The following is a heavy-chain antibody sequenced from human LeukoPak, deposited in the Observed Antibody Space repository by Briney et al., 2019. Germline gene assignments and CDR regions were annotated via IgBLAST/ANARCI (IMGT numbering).Heavy chain of an antibody. Sequence: GGSLRLSCAASGFTFSSYWMSWVRQAPRKGPEWVANIKQDGSEKYYVDSVKGRFTISRDNAKNSLYLQMNSLRAEDTAVYYCAREQYQLLYGRVYWGQGTLVTVSS. CDR2: IKQDGSEK. CDR3: AREQYQLLYGRVY. D-gene: IGHD2-2*02. J-gene: IGHJ4*02. CDR1: GFTFSSYW. V-gene: IGHV3-7*01.